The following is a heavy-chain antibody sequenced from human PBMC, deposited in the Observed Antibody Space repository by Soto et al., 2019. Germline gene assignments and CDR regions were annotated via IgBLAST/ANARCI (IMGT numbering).Heavy chain of an antibody. Sequence: ASVKVSCKAPGGTFSSYAISWARQAPEQGLEWMGGIIPIFGTANYAQKFQGRVTITADESTSTAYMELSSLRSDDTAVYYCARDALSYSGSYYSVHWGQGALVTVS. CDR3: ARDALSYSGSYYSVH. D-gene: IGHD1-26*01. J-gene: IGHJ4*02. V-gene: IGHV1-69*13. CDR1: GGTFSSYA. CDR2: IIPIFGTA.